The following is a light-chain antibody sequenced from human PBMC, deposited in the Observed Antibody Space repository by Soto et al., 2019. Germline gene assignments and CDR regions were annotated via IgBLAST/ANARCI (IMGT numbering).Light chain of an antibody. Sequence: DIVMTQSPLSLSVTPGEPASISCRSSQSLLHSNGYNYLDWYLQKPGQSPQLLIYFVSNRASGVPDRFSGSGSGTDFTLKISRVEPEDVGVYYCMQALQTRTFGQGTKVKIK. CDR3: MQALQTRT. CDR2: FVS. CDR1: QSLLHSNGYNY. J-gene: IGKJ1*01. V-gene: IGKV2-28*01.